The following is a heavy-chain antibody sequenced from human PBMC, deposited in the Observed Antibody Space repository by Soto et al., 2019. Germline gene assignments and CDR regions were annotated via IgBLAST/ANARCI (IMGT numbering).Heavy chain of an antibody. V-gene: IGHV2-5*02. J-gene: IGHJ4*02. CDR1: GFSLSTSGVG. D-gene: IGHD3-16*01. Sequence: QITLKESGPTLVKPTQTLTLTCTFSGFSLSTSGVGVGWIRQPPGKALEWLTFIYWDDDKRNSPFLKSRLTITHDTSKTQVVLTMTNMDPVDTATYYCAPLVVAGITYYVVSWGQGTLVTVSS. CDR2: IYWDDDK. CDR3: APLVVAGITYYVVS.